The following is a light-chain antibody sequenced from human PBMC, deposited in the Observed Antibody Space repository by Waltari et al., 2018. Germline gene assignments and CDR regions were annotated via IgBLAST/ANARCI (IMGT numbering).Light chain of an antibody. CDR1: SSNVGSNT. CDR2: DNN. V-gene: IGLV1-44*01. CDR3: ATWDANLNAL. J-gene: IGLJ3*02. Sequence: QSELTQPPSASGTPGQTVTISCSGSSSNVGSNTVNWYQQLPGTAPKLLIYDNNQRPSGFPDRFSGSKSGTSASLAISGLQSEYEAAYYCATWDANLNALFGGGTKLTVL.